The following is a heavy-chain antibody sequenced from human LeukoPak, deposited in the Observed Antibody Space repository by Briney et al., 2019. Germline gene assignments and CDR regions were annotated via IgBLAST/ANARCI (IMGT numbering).Heavy chain of an antibody. J-gene: IGHJ4*02. D-gene: IGHD5-24*01. Sequence: QSGGSLRLSCAASAITVGTNYMSWVRQAPGKGLEWVSVIYSGGSTYYADSVKGRFSISRDKSKNMLYLQMNSLRADDTAVYYCASGAFTDGYNSMGHREALDYWGQGTLVTVSS. CDR3: ASGAFTDGYNSMGHREALDY. CDR1: AITVGTNY. CDR2: IYSGGST. V-gene: IGHV3-53*01.